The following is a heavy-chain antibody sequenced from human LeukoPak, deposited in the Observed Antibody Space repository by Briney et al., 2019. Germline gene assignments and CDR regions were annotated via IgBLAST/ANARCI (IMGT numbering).Heavy chain of an antibody. CDR2: INHSGTT. J-gene: IGHJ4*02. CDR3: ASDRIWFGESTNEY. V-gene: IGHV4-34*01. D-gene: IGHD3-10*01. CDR1: GGSFSGYY. Sequence: SETLSLTCSVYGGSFSGYYWSWIRQPPGKGLEWIGEINHSGTTEYNPSLKSRVSISLDTSKKQFSLRLGSVTAADTAVYYCASDRIWFGESTNEYWGQGTLVTVSS.